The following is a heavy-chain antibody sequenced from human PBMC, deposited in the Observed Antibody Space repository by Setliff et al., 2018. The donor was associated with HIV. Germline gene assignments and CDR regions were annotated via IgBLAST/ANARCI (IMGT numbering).Heavy chain of an antibody. Sequence: ASVKVSCKASGYTFTSYGITWVRQAPGQGLEWMGWISAYNGNTKYAQKFQGRVTMTTDTSTTSAYLELRSLRPDDTAVYFCARNKLSDAFDVWGPGTMVTVSS. V-gene: IGHV1-18*01. D-gene: IGHD1-1*01. CDR3: ARNKLSDAFDV. J-gene: IGHJ3*01. CDR2: ISAYNGNT. CDR1: GYTFTSYG.